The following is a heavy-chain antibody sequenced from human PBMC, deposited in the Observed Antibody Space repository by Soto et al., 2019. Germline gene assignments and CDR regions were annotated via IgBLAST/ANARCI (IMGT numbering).Heavy chain of an antibody. CDR3: ARHVGNSPPGS. CDR2: VDHWGTN. D-gene: IGHD1-26*01. J-gene: IGHJ4*02. CDR1: GGSFSDYC. Sequence: NPSETLSLTCTVYGGSFSDYCWSWIRQPPGKGQEWIGEVDHWGTNFFNPSLKSRVTISIDTSKNQFSLKLTSVTAADTAVYHCARHVGNSPPGSWGQGTLVTVSS. V-gene: IGHV4-34*01.